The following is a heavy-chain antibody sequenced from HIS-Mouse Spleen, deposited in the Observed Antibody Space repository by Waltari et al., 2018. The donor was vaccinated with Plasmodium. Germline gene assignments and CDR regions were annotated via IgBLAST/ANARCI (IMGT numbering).Heavy chain of an antibody. CDR2: ISSSSSYI. V-gene: IGHV3-21*01. CDR3: ARDRSAAALLGY. CDR1: GFTFGSYS. J-gene: IGHJ4*02. Sequence: EVQLVESGGGLVKPGGSLRRSCEASGFTFGSYSMNWVRQAPGKGLEWFSSISSSSSYIYYAYSVKGRFTISRDNAKNSLYLQMNSLRAEDTAVYYCARDRSAAALLGYWGQGTLVTVSS. D-gene: IGHD6-13*01.